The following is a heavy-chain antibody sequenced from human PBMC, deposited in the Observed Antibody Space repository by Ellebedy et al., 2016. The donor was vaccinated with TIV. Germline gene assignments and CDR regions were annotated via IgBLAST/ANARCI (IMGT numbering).Heavy chain of an antibody. V-gene: IGHV3-53*01. CDR2: IYSGRTT. CDR1: GFTVSSNH. J-gene: IGHJ3*02. Sequence: PGGSLRLSCAASGFTVSSNHMSWVRQAPGKGLEWVSVIYSGRTTYFANSVKGRFTISRDNSKNTVYLQMNSLRAEDTAVYFCARGLVGVSAFDIWGQGTMVTVSS. D-gene: IGHD2-8*01. CDR3: ARGLVGVSAFDI.